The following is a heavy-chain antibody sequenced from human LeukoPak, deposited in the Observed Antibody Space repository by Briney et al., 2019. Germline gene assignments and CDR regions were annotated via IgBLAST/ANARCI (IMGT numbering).Heavy chain of an antibody. V-gene: IGHV3-48*03. D-gene: IGHD3-22*01. CDR3: ASHYYDSSGYYYGVDY. J-gene: IGHJ4*02. CDR2: IGSSGSTI. Sequence: GGSLRLSCAASGFTFSSYEMNWVRQAPGKGLEWVSYIGSSGSTIYYADSVKGRFTISRDNAKNSLYLQMNSLRAEDTAVYYCASHYYDSSGYYYGVDYWGQGTLVTVSS. CDR1: GFTFSSYE.